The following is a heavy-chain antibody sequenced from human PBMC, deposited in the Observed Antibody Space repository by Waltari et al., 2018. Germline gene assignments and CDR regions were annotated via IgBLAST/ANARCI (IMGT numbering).Heavy chain of an antibody. V-gene: IGHV1-2*02. CDR1: GYTFTGYY. Sequence: QVQLVQSGAEVKKPGASVKVSCKASGYTFTGYYMHWVRQAPGQGLEWMGWINPNSGGTNYEQKFQGRVTMTRDTSISTAYMELSRLRSDDTAVYYCARGGIVGATSSYYYGMDVWGQGTTVTVSS. CDR2: INPNSGGT. J-gene: IGHJ6*02. D-gene: IGHD1-26*01. CDR3: ARGGIVGATSSYYYGMDV.